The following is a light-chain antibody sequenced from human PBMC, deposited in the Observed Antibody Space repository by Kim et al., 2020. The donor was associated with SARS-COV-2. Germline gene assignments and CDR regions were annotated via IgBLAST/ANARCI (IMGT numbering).Light chain of an antibody. Sequence: DIAMTQSPDSLAVSLGERATINCKSSQSVLDTSNNQIYLAWYQQRPGQPPKLLISWASLRESGVPDRISGSGSGTDFTLTITSLQAEDVALYYCQQYYSSPFTFGQGTKLEI. J-gene: IGKJ2*01. CDR2: WAS. CDR3: QQYYSSPFT. CDR1: QSVLDTSNNQIY. V-gene: IGKV4-1*01.